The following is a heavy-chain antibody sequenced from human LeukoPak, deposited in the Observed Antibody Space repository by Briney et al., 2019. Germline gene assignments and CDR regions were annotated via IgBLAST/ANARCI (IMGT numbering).Heavy chain of an antibody. CDR3: ARGQRREWCMLSSPSCRYGMDV. J-gene: IGHJ6*02. Sequence: SETLSLTCAVYGGSFSGYYWCWIRQPPGKGLEWIGEINHSGSTNYNPSLQSRVTISVDTSKNQFSLKLSSVTAADTAVYYCARGQRREWCMLSSPSCRYGMDVWGQGTTVTVSS. CDR1: GGSFSGYY. CDR2: INHSGST. V-gene: IGHV4-34*01. D-gene: IGHD2-8*01.